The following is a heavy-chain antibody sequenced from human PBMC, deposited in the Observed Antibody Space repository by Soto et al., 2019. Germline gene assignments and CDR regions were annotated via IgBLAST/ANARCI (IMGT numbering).Heavy chain of an antibody. Sequence: VSVKVSCKASGYTFTGYYMHWVRQAPGQGLEWMGWINPNSGGTNYAQKFQGWVTMTRDTSISTAYMELSRLRSDDTAVYYCAIGYSGYETFDYWGQGTLVTVSS. J-gene: IGHJ4*02. V-gene: IGHV1-2*04. CDR1: GYTFTGYY. CDR3: AIGYSGYETFDY. CDR2: INPNSGGT. D-gene: IGHD5-12*01.